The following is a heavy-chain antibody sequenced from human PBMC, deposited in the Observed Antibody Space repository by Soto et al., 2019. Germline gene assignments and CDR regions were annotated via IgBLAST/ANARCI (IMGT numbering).Heavy chain of an antibody. J-gene: IGHJ4*02. Sequence: ASVKVSCKASGYTFTSYAMHWVRQAPGQRLEWMGWINAGNGNTKYSQKFQGRVTITRDTSASTAYMELSGLRSEDTAVYYCARGPLNSRIAAAGMVDYWGQGTLVTVSS. D-gene: IGHD6-13*01. CDR2: INAGNGNT. CDR3: ARGPLNSRIAAAGMVDY. V-gene: IGHV1-3*01. CDR1: GYTFTSYA.